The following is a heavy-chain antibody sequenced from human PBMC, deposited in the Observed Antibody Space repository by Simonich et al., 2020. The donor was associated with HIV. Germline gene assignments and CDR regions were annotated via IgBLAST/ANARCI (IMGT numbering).Heavy chain of an antibody. V-gene: IGHV4-34*01. CDR2: INHSGST. J-gene: IGHJ4*02. CDR1: GGSFSGYY. D-gene: IGHD4-17*01. Sequence: QVLLQQWGAGLLKPSETLSLTCAVYGGSFSGYYWSWIRQPPGKGLEWSWEINHSGSTNYNPSLKSRVTISVDTSKNQFSLKLSSVTAADTAVYYCARRHPTTVTTPYFDYWGQGTLVTVSS. CDR3: ARRHPTTVTTPYFDY.